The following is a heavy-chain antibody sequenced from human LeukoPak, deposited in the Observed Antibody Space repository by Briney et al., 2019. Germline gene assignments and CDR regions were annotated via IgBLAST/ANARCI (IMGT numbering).Heavy chain of an antibody. CDR3: ARRGDSSGYYYGTFDY. V-gene: IGHV4-59*08. Sequence: SETLSLTCTVSGGSISSHYWSWIRQPPGKGLEWIGYIYYSGSTNYNPSLKSRVTISVDTSKNQFSLKLSSVTAADTAVYYCARRGDSSGYYYGTFDYWGQGTLVTVSS. J-gene: IGHJ4*01. CDR2: IYYSGST. CDR1: GGSISSHY. D-gene: IGHD3-22*01.